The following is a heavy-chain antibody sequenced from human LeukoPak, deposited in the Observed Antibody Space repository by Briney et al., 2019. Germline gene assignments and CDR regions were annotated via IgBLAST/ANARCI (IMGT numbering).Heavy chain of an antibody. V-gene: IGHV1-69*13. CDR2: IIPLYGTA. CDR3: ARQGYSGHSQGAADY. J-gene: IGHJ4*02. CDR1: GGTFSSYA. D-gene: IGHD4-23*01. Sequence: ASVKVSCKASGGTFSSYAFSWVRQAPGQGLEWMGGIIPLYGTANYAQRFQGRVTITADESTSTAYMELRSLRSDDTAVYYCARQGYSGHSQGAADYWGQGTLVTVSS.